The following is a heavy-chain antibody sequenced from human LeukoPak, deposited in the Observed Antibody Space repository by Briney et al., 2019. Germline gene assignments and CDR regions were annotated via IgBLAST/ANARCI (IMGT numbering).Heavy chain of an antibody. J-gene: IGHJ4*02. CDR3: ARESSGYYFDY. Sequence: GGSLRLSCAASGFTVSSNYMNWVRQAPGKGLEWVSVIYSGGSTYYADSVKGRFAISRDSSKNTLYLQMNTLRAEDTAVYYCARESSGYYFDYWGQGTLVTVSS. CDR1: GFTVSSNY. CDR2: IYSGGST. D-gene: IGHD6-25*01. V-gene: IGHV3-53*01.